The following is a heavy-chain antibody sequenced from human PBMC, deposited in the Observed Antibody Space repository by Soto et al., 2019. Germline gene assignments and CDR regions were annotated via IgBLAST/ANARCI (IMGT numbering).Heavy chain of an antibody. CDR2: TYYRSKWYN. J-gene: IGHJ6*02. CDR3: ARNEKKLGPYYYGMDA. D-gene: IGHD6-13*01. CDR1: GDSVSSNSAA. V-gene: IGHV6-1*01. Sequence: PSQTLSLTCAISGDSVSSNSAAWNWIRQSPSRGLEWLGRTYYRSKWYNDYAVSVKSRITINPDTSKNQFSLQLNSVTPEDTAVYYCARNEKKLGPYYYGMDAWGQGTTVTVYS.